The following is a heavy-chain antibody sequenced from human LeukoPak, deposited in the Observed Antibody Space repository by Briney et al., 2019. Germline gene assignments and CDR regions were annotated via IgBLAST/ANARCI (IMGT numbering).Heavy chain of an antibody. V-gene: IGHV3-53*01. D-gene: IGHD1-26*01. J-gene: IGHJ4*02. CDR1: GFTVSSNY. Sequence: PGGSLRLSCAASGFTVSSNYMSLVRQAPGKGLEWVSVIYSGGSTYYADSVKGRFTISRDNAKNSLYLQMNSLRAEDTAVYYCARDKIVGATHLDYWGQGTPVTVSS. CDR2: IYSGGST. CDR3: ARDKIVGATHLDY.